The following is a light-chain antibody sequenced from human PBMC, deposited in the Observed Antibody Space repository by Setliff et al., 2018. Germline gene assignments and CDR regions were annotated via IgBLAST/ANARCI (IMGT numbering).Light chain of an antibody. CDR2: DVI. V-gene: IGLV2-14*03. CDR3: SSYSGTSNPFV. J-gene: IGLJ1*01. CDR1: ISDY. Sequence: QSVLTQPASVSGSPGQSITIYCTGAISDYVSWYQQHAGGAPKLMIFDVIYRPSEVSSRFSGSKSGDTASLTISGLQAEDEADYYCSSYSGTSNPFVYGTGTKVTV.